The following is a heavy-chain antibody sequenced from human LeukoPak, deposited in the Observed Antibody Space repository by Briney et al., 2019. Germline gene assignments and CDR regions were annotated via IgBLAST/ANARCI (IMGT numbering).Heavy chain of an antibody. D-gene: IGHD4-17*01. CDR2: MNPNSGNT. CDR1: GYTFTSYD. V-gene: IGHV1-8*03. CDR3: ARGLLSYGDGWFDP. J-gene: IGHJ5*02. Sequence: GASVKVSCKASGYTFTSYDINWVRQATGQGLEWMGWMNPNSGNTGYAQKFQGRVTITRNTSISTAYMELSSLRSEDTAVYYCARGLLSYGDGWFDPWGQGTLVTVSS.